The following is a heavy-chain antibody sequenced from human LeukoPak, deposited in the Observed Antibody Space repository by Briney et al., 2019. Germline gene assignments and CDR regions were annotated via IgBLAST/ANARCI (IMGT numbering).Heavy chain of an antibody. CDR2: IYYSGST. D-gene: IGHD4-17*01. Sequence: SETLSLTCTVSGGSISSGDYYWSWIRQPPGKGLEWIEYIYYSGSTYYNPSLKSRVTISVDTSKNQFSLKLSSVTAADTAVYYCARVYDYGDYFPFDYWGQGTLVTVSS. V-gene: IGHV4-30-4*01. CDR1: GGSISSGDYY. CDR3: ARVYDYGDYFPFDY. J-gene: IGHJ4*02.